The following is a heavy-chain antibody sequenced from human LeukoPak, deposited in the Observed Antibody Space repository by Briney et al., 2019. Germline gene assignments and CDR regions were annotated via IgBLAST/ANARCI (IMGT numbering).Heavy chain of an antibody. CDR2: ISERGGTT. Sequence: GGSLRLSCVVSGISLSNYAMTWVRQAPGKGLEWVSYISERGGTTTYADSVKGRFTISRDTSLNTLYLQMNNLRPEDSAVYFCAKRGVVIRGLLVIGYHQEAYHYDFWGQGVLVTVSS. CDR3: AKRGVVIRGLLVIGYHQEAYHYDF. V-gene: IGHV3-23*01. D-gene: IGHD3-10*01. CDR1: GISLSNYA. J-gene: IGHJ4*02.